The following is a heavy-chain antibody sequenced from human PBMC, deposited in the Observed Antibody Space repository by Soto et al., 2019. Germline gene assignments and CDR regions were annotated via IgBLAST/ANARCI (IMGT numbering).Heavy chain of an antibody. CDR2: INHSGST. Sequence: PSETLSLTCAVYGGSFSGYYWSWIRQPPGKGLEWIGEINHSGSTNYNPSLKSRVTISVDTSKNQFSLKLSSVTAADTAVYYCARGSRGYLIRPPVALDYWGQGTLVTVSS. CDR3: ARGSRGYLIRPPVALDY. V-gene: IGHV4-34*01. J-gene: IGHJ4*02. CDR1: GGSFSGYY. D-gene: IGHD1-26*01.